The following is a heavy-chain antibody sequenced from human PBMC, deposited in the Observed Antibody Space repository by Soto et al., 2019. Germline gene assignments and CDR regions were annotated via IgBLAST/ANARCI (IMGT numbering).Heavy chain of an antibody. Sequence: PSETLSLTCTVSGGSISSYYWSWIRQPPGKGLEWIGYIYYSGGTNYNPSLKSRVTISVDTSKNQFSLKLSSVTAADTAVYYCARDKAVAGTEFFDYWGQGTLVTVSS. CDR2: IYYSGGT. CDR1: GGSISSYY. CDR3: ARDKAVAGTEFFDY. V-gene: IGHV4-59*01. D-gene: IGHD6-19*01. J-gene: IGHJ4*02.